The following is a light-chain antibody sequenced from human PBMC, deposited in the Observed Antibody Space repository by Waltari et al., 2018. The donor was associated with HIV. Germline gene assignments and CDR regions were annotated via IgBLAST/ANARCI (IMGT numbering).Light chain of an antibody. J-gene: IGKJ2*01. CDR1: EGVSKW. V-gene: IGKV1-12*01. Sequence: DIQMTQSPSSASASVGDRVTITCRASEGVSKWVAWYQQSPGKAPKLLIHSASNLQNGVPSRFSGRGSGTDFTLTISSLQPEDFATYFCQQAHSLPYTFGQGTKLEIK. CDR3: QQAHSLPYT. CDR2: SAS.